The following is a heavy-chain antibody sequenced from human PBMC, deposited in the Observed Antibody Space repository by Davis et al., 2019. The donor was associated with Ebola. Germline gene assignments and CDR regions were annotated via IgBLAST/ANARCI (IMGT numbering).Heavy chain of an antibody. V-gene: IGHV1-8*02. Sequence: SVKVSCMASRYTFTPYDLHWVRQATGLGLEWMGWMNPNSENTGYAQKFQGRVTMTRSTSISTAYMELSSLKSEDTAVYYCARGGYFDWLTRWHYYGMDVWGQGTTVTVSS. CDR1: RYTFTPYD. D-gene: IGHD3-9*01. CDR3: ARGGYFDWLTRWHYYGMDV. CDR2: MNPNSENT. J-gene: IGHJ6*02.